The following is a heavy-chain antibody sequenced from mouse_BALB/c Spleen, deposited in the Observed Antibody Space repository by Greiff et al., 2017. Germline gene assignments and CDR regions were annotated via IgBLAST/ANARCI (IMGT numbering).Heavy chain of an antibody. CDR1: GYSITSDYA. J-gene: IGHJ4*01. V-gene: IGHV3-2*02. Sequence: EVQGVESGPGLVKPSQSLSLTCTVTGYSITSDYAWNWIRQFPGNKLEWMGYISYSGSTSYNPSLKSRISITRDTSKNQFFLQLNSVTTEDTATYYCARGGVYYHAMDYWGQGTSVTVSS. CDR3: ARGGVYYHAMDY. CDR2: ISYSGST.